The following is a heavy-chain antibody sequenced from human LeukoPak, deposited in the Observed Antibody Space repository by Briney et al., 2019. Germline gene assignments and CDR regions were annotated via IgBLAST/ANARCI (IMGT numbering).Heavy chain of an antibody. D-gene: IGHD6-19*01. CDR1: GGSTSTYQ. CDR3: ARDGPQWLAQFDY. Sequence: PSETLSLTCSVSGGSTSTYQWSWIRQPPGKGLEWIGNVYKSGSTNYNPSLKSRVTISVDMSKKEFSLKLTSVTGADTAVYYCARDGPQWLAQFDYWGRGALVTVSS. V-gene: IGHV4-59*01. CDR2: VYKSGST. J-gene: IGHJ4*02.